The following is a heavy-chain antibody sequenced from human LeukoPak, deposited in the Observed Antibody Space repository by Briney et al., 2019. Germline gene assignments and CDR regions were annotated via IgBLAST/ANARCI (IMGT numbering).Heavy chain of an antibody. Sequence: SETLSLTCTVSGGSISSYYWSWIRQPPGKGPEWIGYIYYSGSTNYNPSLKSRVTISVDTSKNQFSLKLSSVTAADTAVYYCARALQRGYSSTWSSPLYYFDYWGQGTLVTVSS. D-gene: IGHD6-13*01. V-gene: IGHV4-59*12. CDR2: IYYSGST. CDR1: GGSISSYY. J-gene: IGHJ4*02. CDR3: ARALQRGYSSTWSSPLYYFDY.